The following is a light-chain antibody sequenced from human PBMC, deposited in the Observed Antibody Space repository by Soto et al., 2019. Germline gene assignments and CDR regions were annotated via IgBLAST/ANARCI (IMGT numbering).Light chain of an antibody. J-gene: IGKJ1*01. CDR1: QSISIW. V-gene: IGKV1-5*03. CDR3: QQYSTYTPRT. CDR2: KAS. Sequence: DIQMTQSPTTLYPSLVDIVTITCRASQSISIWLAWYQQKPGKAPKILIYKASSLESGVPSRFSGSGSGTEFTLTISSLQPDDFATYYCQQYSTYTPRTFGQGTKVDIK.